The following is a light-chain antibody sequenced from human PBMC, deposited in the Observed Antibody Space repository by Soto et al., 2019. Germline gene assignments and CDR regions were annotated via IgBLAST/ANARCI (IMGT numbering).Light chain of an antibody. CDR2: GAS. CDR3: QQYNSNST. J-gene: IGKJ1*01. CDR1: QSVSSN. Sequence: EIVMTQSPATLSVSPGERATLSCRASQSVSSNLAWYQQKPGQAPRLLIYGASTRATGIPARFSGSGSGTEFTLTISSLQSEDFASYYCQQYNSNSTFGQGTKVDIK. V-gene: IGKV3-15*01.